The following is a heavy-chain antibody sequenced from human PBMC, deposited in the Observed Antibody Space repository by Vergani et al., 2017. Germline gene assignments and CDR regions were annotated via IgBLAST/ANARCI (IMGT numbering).Heavy chain of an antibody. CDR3: ARDRGIAAAGLRYYYGMDV. J-gene: IGHJ6*02. V-gene: IGHV3-30-3*01. D-gene: IGHD6-13*01. CDR1: GFTFSSYA. CDR2: ISDDGSNK. Sequence: VQLLESGGGLVQPGGSLRLSCAASGFTFSSYAMSWVRQAPGKGLEWVAVISDDGSNKYYADSVKGRLTITRDNSKNTLYLQMNSLRAEDTAVYYCARDRGIAAAGLRYYYGMDVWGQGP.